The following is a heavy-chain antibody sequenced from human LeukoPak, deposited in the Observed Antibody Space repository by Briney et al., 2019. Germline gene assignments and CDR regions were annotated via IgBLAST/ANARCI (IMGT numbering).Heavy chain of an antibody. CDR2: IYSSGST. Sequence: SETLSRNCTVTGGASSSEYWSWFRQPPGKGLEWIGYIYSSGSTNSNPSLKSRVTISVDTSKSQFSLKMTTVTAADTAVYYCARQGSGGRAFDIWGQGTMVTVSS. CDR3: ARQGSGGRAFDI. V-gene: IGHV4-59*08. J-gene: IGHJ3*02. CDR1: GGASSSEY. D-gene: IGHD1-26*01.